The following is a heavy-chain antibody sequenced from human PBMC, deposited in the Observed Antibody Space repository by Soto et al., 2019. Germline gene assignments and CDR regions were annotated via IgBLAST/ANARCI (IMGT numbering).Heavy chain of an antibody. V-gene: IGHV5-10-1*01. J-gene: IGHJ2*01. D-gene: IGHD1-26*01. Sequence: GESLKISCKTSGYSFTTHWINWVRQKPGKGLEWMGRGDPTDSYTNYNPSFQSHVTLTRDMSTGTAYMELSSLRSEDTAVYYCAKGPGAELLTRYFDLWGRGTLVTVSS. CDR2: GDPTDSYT. CDR3: AKGPGAELLTRYFDL. CDR1: GYSFTTHW.